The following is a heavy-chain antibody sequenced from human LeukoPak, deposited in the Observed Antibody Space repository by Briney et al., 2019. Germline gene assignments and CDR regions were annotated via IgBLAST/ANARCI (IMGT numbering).Heavy chain of an antibody. CDR3: ARRIYGGNYFDN. CDR2: IYYSGST. CDR1: GGSITNYS. J-gene: IGHJ4*02. V-gene: IGHV4-59*01. D-gene: IGHD4-23*01. Sequence: PSETLSLTCTVSGGSITNYSWSWIRQPPGKGLEWIGYIYYSGSTNHNPSLKSRVTMSVDASKNQFSLKLSPVTAADTAVYYCARRIYGGNYFDNWGQGTLVTVSS.